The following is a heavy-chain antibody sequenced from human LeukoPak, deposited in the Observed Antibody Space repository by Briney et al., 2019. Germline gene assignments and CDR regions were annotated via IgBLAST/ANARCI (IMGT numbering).Heavy chain of an antibody. V-gene: IGHV5-51*01. Sequence: GESLMISCKGSGYSFTSYWIGWVRQMPGKGLEWMGIIYPGHTDTRYFPAVQAQVTISADKSISTAYLQWSILKASDTAMYYCAKQRYSSGWSPFDYWGQGTLVTVSS. CDR1: GYSFTSYW. D-gene: IGHD6-19*01. J-gene: IGHJ4*02. CDR3: AKQRYSSGWSPFDY. CDR2: IYPGHTDT.